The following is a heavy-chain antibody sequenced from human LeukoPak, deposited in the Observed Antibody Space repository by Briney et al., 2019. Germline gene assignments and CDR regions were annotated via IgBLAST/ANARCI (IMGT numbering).Heavy chain of an antibody. CDR2: IYPGDSDT. J-gene: IGHJ6*02. V-gene: IGHV5-51*01. CDR1: AGSSTSCC. CDR3: ARHRGSRSYYDYYGFVT. Sequence: GESLQIFSRAAAGSSTSCCIGSGRQMPGKGLEWMGIIYPGDSDTKYSPSFQGQVTISADRSITTAYLEWSSLKASDTATYYCARHRGSRSYYDYYGFVTCGPGTTVTVSS. D-gene: IGHD1-26*01.